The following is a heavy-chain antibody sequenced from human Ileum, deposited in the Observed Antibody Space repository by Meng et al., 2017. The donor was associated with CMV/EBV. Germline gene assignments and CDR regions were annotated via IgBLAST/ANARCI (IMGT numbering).Heavy chain of an antibody. Sequence: ASVKVSCKTSGYTFSDYFIHWVRQAPGQGLEWLGAVDPSNSITTYAQKFQGRVTMTTDRLTTTVYMEVARLTSTDTAIYYCARALHPQYHYHGADVWGQGATVTVSS. J-gene: IGHJ6*02. CDR2: VDPSNSIT. D-gene: IGHD4-11*01. CDR3: ARALHPQYHYHGADV. CDR1: GYTFSDYF. V-gene: IGHV1-46*01.